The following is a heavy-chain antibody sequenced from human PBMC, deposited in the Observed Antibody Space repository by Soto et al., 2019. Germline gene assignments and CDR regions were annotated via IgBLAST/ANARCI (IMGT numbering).Heavy chain of an antibody. Sequence: GASVKVSCKASGYTFTSYGISWLRQSPGQGLEWMGWISAYNGNTNYAQKLQGRVTMTTDTSTSTAYMELRSLRSDDTAVYYCARYCSGGSCYSGADDYWGQGTLVTVSS. CDR2: ISAYNGNT. V-gene: IGHV1-18*04. CDR3: ARYCSGGSCYSGADDY. CDR1: GYTFTSYG. J-gene: IGHJ4*02. D-gene: IGHD2-15*01.